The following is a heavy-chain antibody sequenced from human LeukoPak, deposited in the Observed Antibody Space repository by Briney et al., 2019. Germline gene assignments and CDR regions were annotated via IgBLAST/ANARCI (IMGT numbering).Heavy chain of an antibody. D-gene: IGHD3-10*01. V-gene: IGHV4-38-2*01. Sequence: SETLSLTCAVSGYSISSGYYWGWIRQPPGKGLEWIGSIYYSGSTYYNPSLKSRVTISVDTSKNQFSLKLSSVTAADTAVYYCARLYLSYGSGSYFGPWVQGTLVTVSS. CDR1: GYSISSGYY. CDR3: ARLYLSYGSGSYFGP. CDR2: IYYSGST. J-gene: IGHJ5*02.